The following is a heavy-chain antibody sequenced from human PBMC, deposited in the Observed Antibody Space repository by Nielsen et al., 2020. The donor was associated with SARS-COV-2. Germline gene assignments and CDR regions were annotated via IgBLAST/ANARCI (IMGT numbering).Heavy chain of an antibody. Sequence: SLKISCVVSGFTFDDFGMHWVRQAPGKGLEWVAGISWNSNVIGYADSVKGRFTISRDNSKTSLYLQMNSLRPDDTAVYYCAKAETSYYFDSWGQGTLVTVSS. CDR3: AKAETSYYFDS. V-gene: IGHV3-9*01. J-gene: IGHJ4*02. CDR1: GFTFDDFG. CDR2: ISWNSNVI.